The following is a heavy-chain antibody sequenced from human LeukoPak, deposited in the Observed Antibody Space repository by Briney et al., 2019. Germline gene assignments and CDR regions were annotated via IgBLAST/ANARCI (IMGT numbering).Heavy chain of an antibody. CDR1: GYTFTCYY. D-gene: IGHD6-25*01. J-gene: IGHJ6*03. CDR2: INPNSGGT. CDR3: ARGAAGYYYYMDV. Sequence: GASVKVSCKASGYTFTCYYMHWVRQAPGQGLEGMGWINPNSGGTNYAQKFHGRGTMTRDKSISTAYMELSRLRSDDTAVYYCARGAAGYYYYMDVWGKGTTVTVSS. V-gene: IGHV1-2*02.